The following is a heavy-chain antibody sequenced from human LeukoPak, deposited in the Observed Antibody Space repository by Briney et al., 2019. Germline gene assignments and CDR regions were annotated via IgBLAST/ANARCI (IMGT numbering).Heavy chain of an antibody. Sequence: GGSLRLSCAASGFTVSSNYMSWVRQAPGKGLEWVSVIYSGGSTYYADSVKGRLTISRDNSKNTLYLQMNSLRAEDTAVYYCAREGQQLGFDYWGQGTPVTVSA. V-gene: IGHV3-53*01. J-gene: IGHJ4*02. D-gene: IGHD6-13*01. CDR2: IYSGGST. CDR1: GFTVSSNY. CDR3: AREGQQLGFDY.